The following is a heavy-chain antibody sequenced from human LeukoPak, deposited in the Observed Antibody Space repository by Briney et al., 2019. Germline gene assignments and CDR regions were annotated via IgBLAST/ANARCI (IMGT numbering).Heavy chain of an antibody. Sequence: ASVKVSCKASGYTFTGYYMHWVRQAPGQGLEWMGWINPNSGGTNYAQKFQGRVTMTRDTSISTAYMELSRPRSDDTAVYYCAREGVINGAFDIWGQGTMVTVSS. CDR1: GYTFTGYY. J-gene: IGHJ3*02. D-gene: IGHD3-10*01. CDR2: INPNSGGT. CDR3: AREGVINGAFDI. V-gene: IGHV1-2*02.